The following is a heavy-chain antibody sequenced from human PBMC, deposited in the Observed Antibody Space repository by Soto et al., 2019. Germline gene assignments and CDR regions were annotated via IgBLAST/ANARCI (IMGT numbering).Heavy chain of an antibody. CDR2: IYHGGTT. CDR3: VRHPGSSASLGAFDI. J-gene: IGHJ3*02. Sequence: SETLSLTCTVSGYSVSGPSYWGWIRQSPGKGPEWIASIYHGGTTFYNPSLKSRISISIDTSNNQFSLRLGSVTAADTAIYYCVRHPGSSASLGAFDIWGQGTMVTVSS. CDR1: GYSVSGPSY. D-gene: IGHD6-19*01. V-gene: IGHV4-38-2*02.